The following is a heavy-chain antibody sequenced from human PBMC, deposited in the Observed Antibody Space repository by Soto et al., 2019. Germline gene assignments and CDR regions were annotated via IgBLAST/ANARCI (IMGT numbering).Heavy chain of an antibody. J-gene: IGHJ6*02. CDR3: ARDTKEYYYDSSGYYLGYYYYGMDV. CDR1: GRSFSGYY. Sequence: SETLSLTCAVYGRSFSGYYWSWIRQPPGKGLECIGEINHSGSTNYNPSLKSRVTLSVDTSKNQFSLNLSSVTAADTAVYYCARDTKEYYYDSSGYYLGYYYYGMDVWGHGTTVTVSS. D-gene: IGHD3-22*01. CDR2: INHSGST. V-gene: IGHV4-34*01.